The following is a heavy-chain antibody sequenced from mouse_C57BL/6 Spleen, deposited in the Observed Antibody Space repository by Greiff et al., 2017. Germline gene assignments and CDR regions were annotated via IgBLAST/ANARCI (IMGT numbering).Heavy chain of an antibody. V-gene: IGHV14-4*01. Sequence: VQLKQSGAELVRPGASVKLSCTASGFNIKDDYMHWVKQRPEQGLEWIGWIDPENGDTEYASKFQGKATITADTSSNPAYLQLSSLTSEDTAVYYCTTPYGGFAYWGQGTLVTVSA. CDR2: IDPENGDT. J-gene: IGHJ3*01. D-gene: IGHD2-10*02. CDR3: TTPYGGFAY. CDR1: GFNIKDDY.